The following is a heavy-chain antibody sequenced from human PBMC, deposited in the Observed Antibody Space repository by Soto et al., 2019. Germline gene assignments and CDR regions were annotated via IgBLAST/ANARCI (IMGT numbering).Heavy chain of an antibody. J-gene: IGHJ4*02. V-gene: IGHV4-34*01. D-gene: IGHD3-3*01. CDR3: ARGITIFGVGLRPKKPFDY. Sequence: SETLSLTCAVYGGSFSGYYWSWIRQPPGKGLEWIGEINHSGSTNYNPSLKSRVTISVDTSKNQFSLKLSSVTAADTAVYYCARGITIFGVGLRPKKPFDYWGQGTLVTV. CDR1: GGSFSGYY. CDR2: INHSGST.